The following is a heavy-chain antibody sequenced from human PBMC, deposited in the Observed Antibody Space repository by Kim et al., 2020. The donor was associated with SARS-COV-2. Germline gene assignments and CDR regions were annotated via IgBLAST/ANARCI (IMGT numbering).Heavy chain of an antibody. CDR2: ISAYNGNT. D-gene: IGHD6-19*01. V-gene: IGHV1-18*01. J-gene: IGHJ6*02. CDR1: GYTFTSYG. CDR3: ARDPGGKVLYSSGWYVPTDYYYYYGMDV. Sequence: ASVKVSCKASGYTFTSYGISWVRQAPGQGLEWMGWISAYNGNTNYAQKLQGRVTMTTDTSTSTAYMELRSLRSDDTAVYYCARDPGGKVLYSSGWYVPTDYYYYYGMDVWGQGTTVTVSS.